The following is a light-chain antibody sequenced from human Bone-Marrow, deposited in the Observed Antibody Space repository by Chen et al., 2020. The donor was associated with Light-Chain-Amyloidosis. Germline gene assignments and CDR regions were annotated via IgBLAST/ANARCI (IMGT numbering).Light chain of an antibody. CDR2: EVT. Sequence: QSALTQPASVSGSPGQSITVSCTGTSSDVGGYNYVSWYQQHPGKAPKLIFYEVTNRPSGVYNRFSGSKSGNTASLTISGLQAEDEADYYCSSFTSSNTWVFGGGTKLTVL. CDR1: SSDVGGYNY. J-gene: IGLJ3*02. CDR3: SSFTSSNTWV. V-gene: IGLV2-14*01.